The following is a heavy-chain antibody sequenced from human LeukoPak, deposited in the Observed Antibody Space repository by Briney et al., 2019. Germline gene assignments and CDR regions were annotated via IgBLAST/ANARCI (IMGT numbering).Heavy chain of an antibody. CDR1: GFTFSSYW. V-gene: IGHV3-7*01. J-gene: IGHJ4*02. CDR3: ARDGYNYVNGFDY. CDR2: IKQDGSEK. Sequence: TGGSLRLSCAASGFTFSSYWMTWVRQAPGKGLEWVANIKQDGSEKYYVDSVKGRFTISRDNANKSLYLQMNSLRAGDTAVYYCARDGYNYVNGFDYWGQGTLVTVSS. D-gene: IGHD5-18*01.